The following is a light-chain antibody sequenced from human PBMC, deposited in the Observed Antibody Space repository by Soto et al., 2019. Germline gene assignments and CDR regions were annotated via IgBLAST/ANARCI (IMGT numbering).Light chain of an antibody. CDR3: QHYNSYSEA. CDR2: KAS. J-gene: IGKJ1*01. CDR1: QTISTW. V-gene: IGKV1-5*03. Sequence: DIQVTQSPPTLSASVGDRVTITCRSSQTISTWMSWYQQIPGKAPKLLIYKASTLKSGVPSRFSGSGSGTEFTLTISSLQPDDFATYYCQHYNSYSEAFGQGTKVDI.